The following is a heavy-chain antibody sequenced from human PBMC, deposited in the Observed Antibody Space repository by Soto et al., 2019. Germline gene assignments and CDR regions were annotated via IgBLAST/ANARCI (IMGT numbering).Heavy chain of an antibody. Sequence: ASVKVSCKASGYTFTSYNIHWVRQAPGQGLEWMGIINPSGGRTTYTQKFQGRVTMTRDTSTSTVYMELSSLRSEDTAVYYCARGLTSSSYYIWGQGTLVTVSS. V-gene: IGHV1-46*01. CDR3: ARGLTSSSYYI. J-gene: IGHJ4*02. D-gene: IGHD3-10*01. CDR2: INPSGGRT. CDR1: GYTFTSYN.